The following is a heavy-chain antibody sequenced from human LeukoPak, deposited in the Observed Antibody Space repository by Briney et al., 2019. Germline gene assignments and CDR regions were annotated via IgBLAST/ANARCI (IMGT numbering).Heavy chain of an antibody. Sequence: GGSLRLSSAASGFTFSSYSMNWVRQAPGKGLEWVSYISSSSSTIYYADSVKGRFTISRDNAKNSLYLQMNSLRAEDTAVYYCARGVGAGSWGQGTLVTVSS. CDR3: ARGVGAGS. CDR1: GFTFSSYS. CDR2: ISSSSSTI. V-gene: IGHV3-48*01. J-gene: IGHJ4*02. D-gene: IGHD1-26*01.